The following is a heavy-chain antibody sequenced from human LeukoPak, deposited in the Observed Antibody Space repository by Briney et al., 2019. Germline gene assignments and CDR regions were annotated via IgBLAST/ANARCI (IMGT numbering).Heavy chain of an antibody. CDR1: GFTFTSYS. V-gene: IGHV3-23*01. CDR3: AKESTYIASFFDY. CDR2: ISGGGGST. D-gene: IGHD6-13*01. J-gene: IGHJ4*02. Sequence: GGSLRLSCAASGFTFTSYSMNRVRQAPGKGLEWVSTISGGGGSTYYADSVKGRFTISRDNSKNTLYLQMNSLRAEDTAVYYCAKESTYIASFFDYWGQGTLVTVSS.